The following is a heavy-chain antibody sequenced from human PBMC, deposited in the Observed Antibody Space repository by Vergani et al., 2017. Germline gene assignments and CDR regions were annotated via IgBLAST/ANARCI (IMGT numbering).Heavy chain of an antibody. D-gene: IGHD6-19*01. CDR1: GYSFNNYA. Sequence: QEQLVQSRSELKKPGASVKVSCKASGYSFNNYAIHWVRQAPGQGLEWMGWINPTTGNPTYARAFTGRFVFSLDTSISTAYLQIGSLKAEDTAVYFCARAKRGLLAVGATASWGQGTLLTVSS. CDR3: ARAKRGLLAVGATAS. CDR2: INPTTGNP. V-gene: IGHV7-4-1*01. J-gene: IGHJ5*02.